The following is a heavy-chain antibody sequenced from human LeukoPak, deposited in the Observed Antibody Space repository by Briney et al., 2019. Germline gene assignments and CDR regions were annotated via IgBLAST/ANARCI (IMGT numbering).Heavy chain of an antibody. V-gene: IGHV4-59*01. Sequence: AETLSLTCTVSGTSLSSYYWSWLRQPPGKGLEWIGYIYYSGSTNYNPSLKSRVTISVDTSKNQFSLKLSSVTAADTAVYYCAREELAAAGKGDAFDIWGQGTMVTVSS. J-gene: IGHJ3*02. CDR2: IYYSGST. CDR1: GTSLSSYY. D-gene: IGHD6-13*01. CDR3: AREELAAAGKGDAFDI.